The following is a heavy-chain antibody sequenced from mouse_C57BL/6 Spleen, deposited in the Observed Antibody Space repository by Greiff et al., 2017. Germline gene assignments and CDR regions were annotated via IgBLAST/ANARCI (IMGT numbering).Heavy chain of an antibody. D-gene: IGHD2-2*01. CDR3: ARRGVYYGNDEEYVDV. CDR2: IDPSDSET. V-gene: IGHV1-52*01. Sequence: VQLQQPGAELVRPGSSVKLSCKASGYTFTSYWMHWVKQRPIQGLEWIGNIDPSDSETHYNQKFKDKAPLTVDTSSSTSYIQLRMLTCEDSADYYGARRGVYYGNDEEYVDVWGTGTTVTVAS. CDR1: GYTFTSYW. J-gene: IGHJ1*03.